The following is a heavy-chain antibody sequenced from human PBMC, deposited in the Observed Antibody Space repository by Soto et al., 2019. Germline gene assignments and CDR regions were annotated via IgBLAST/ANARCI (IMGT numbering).Heavy chain of an antibody. CDR1: GFTFGSYG. D-gene: IGHD2-15*01. J-gene: IGHJ6*03. CDR3: AKDQDIWNYYYMDV. CDR2: ISYDGSNK. Sequence: QVQLVESGGGVVQPGRSLRLSCAASGFTFGSYGMHWVRQAPGKGLEWVAVISYDGSNKYYADSVKGRFTISRDNSKNTLYLQMNSLRAEDTAVYYCAKDQDIWNYYYMDVWGKGTTVTVSS. V-gene: IGHV3-30*18.